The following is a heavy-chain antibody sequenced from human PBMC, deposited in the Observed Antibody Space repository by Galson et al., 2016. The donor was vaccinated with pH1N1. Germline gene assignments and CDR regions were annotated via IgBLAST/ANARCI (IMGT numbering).Heavy chain of an antibody. J-gene: IGHJ6*02. D-gene: IGHD2-21*01. CDR1: GFPFSSYA. Sequence: SLRLSCAASGFPFSSYAMHWVRQAPGKGLAWVAVVSYDGKNKYLADSVKGRFTISRDNSKNTVYLQMNSLGPDDTAVYYCARVCDEYFFYGMDVWGQGTTVTVSS. CDR3: ARVCDEYFFYGMDV. CDR2: VSYDGKNK. V-gene: IGHV3-30*04.